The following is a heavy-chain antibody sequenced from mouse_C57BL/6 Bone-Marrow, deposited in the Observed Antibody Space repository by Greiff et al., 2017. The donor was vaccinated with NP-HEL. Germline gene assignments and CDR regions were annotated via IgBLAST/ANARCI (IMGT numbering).Heavy chain of an antibody. CDR1: GFTFSSYG. J-gene: IGHJ3*01. CDR3: ARHGYYGSARFAY. D-gene: IGHD1-1*01. Sequence: EVQLVESGGDLVKPGGSLKLSCAASGFTFSSYGMSWVRQTPDKRLEWVATISSGGSYTYYPDSVKGRFTISRDNAKNTLYLQMSSLKSEDTAMYDCARHGYYGSARFAYWGQGTLVTVSA. V-gene: IGHV5-6*01. CDR2: ISSGGSYT.